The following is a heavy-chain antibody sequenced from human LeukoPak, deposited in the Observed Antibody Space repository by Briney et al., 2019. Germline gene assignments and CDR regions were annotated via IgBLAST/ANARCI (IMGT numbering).Heavy chain of an antibody. CDR2: IFYSGST. D-gene: IGHD3-16*02. J-gene: IGHJ4*02. CDR3: ARDGGYDYVWGSYRPPRN. V-gene: IGHV4-59*12. Sequence: SETLSLTCTVSGCSITNYYWSWIRQPPGKGLEWIGYIFYSGSTNNNPSLKSRVTISVDKSKNQFSLKLSSVTAADTAVYYCARDGGYDYVWGSYRPPRNWGQGTLVTVSS. CDR1: GCSITNYY.